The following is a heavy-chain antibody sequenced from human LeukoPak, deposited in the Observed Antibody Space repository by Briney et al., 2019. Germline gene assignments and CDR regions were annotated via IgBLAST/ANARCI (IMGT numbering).Heavy chain of an antibody. CDR2: FDPEDGET. V-gene: IGHV1-24*01. CDR1: GYTLTDLS. CDR3: ATSSGYGFLFEY. J-gene: IGHJ4*02. Sequence: ASVKVSCEVSGYTLTDLSMHWVRRAPGKGLEWMGGFDPEDGETIYAQNFQGRVTMTEDTSTDTAYMEVRSLRSEDTAVYYCATSSGYGFLFEYWGQGTLVTVSS. D-gene: IGHD3-22*01.